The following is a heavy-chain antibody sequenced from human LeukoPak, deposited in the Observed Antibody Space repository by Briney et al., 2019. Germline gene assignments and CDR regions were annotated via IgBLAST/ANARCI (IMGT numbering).Heavy chain of an antibody. J-gene: IGHJ4*02. D-gene: IGHD3-3*01. CDR2: IYSGGST. Sequence: PGGSLRLSCAASGFTVSSNYMSWVRQPPGKGLGWVSVIYSGGSTYYADSVKGRFTISRDNSKNTLYLQMNSLRAEDTAVYYCARDIPYDFWSGYYTHWGQGTLVTVSS. CDR1: GFTVSSNY. CDR3: ARDIPYDFWSGYYTH. V-gene: IGHV3-66*01.